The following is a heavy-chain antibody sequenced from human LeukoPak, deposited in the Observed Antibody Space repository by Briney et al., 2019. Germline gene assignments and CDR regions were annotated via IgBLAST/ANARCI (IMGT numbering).Heavy chain of an antibody. J-gene: IGHJ4*02. D-gene: IGHD2-2*01. V-gene: IGHV1-18*01. CDR2: ISGNNDNP. CDR3: ARDETSTDDY. CDR1: GYTFSNFG. Sequence: ASVRVSCKASGYTFSNFGINWVRQAPGQGLEWTGWISGNNDNPNYGQKFQGRFTVTTDSSTNTAYMELTNLRFDDTAVYYCARDETSTDDYWGQGTLVTVSS.